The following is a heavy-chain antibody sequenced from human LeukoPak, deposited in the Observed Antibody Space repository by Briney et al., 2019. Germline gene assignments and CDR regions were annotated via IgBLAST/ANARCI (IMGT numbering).Heavy chain of an antibody. V-gene: IGHV3-7*03. CDR3: ARESYVDTAIAY. Sequence: GGSLRLSCTASGFTFSSYWMNWVRQAPGKGLEWVANINQDGSEKYYVDSVKGRFTISRDNAKNSLYLQMNSLRAEDTALYYCARESYVDTAIAYWGQGTLVTVSS. D-gene: IGHD5-18*01. J-gene: IGHJ4*02. CDR1: GFTFSSYW. CDR2: INQDGSEK.